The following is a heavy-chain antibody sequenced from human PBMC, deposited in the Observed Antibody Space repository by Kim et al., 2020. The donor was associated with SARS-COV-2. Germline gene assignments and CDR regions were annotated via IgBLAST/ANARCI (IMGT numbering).Heavy chain of an antibody. CDR1: GFTFSSYA. J-gene: IGHJ6*02. D-gene: IGHD2-2*01. CDR2: ISGSGGST. CDR3: AKDPAYYCSSTSCLKSDYYGMDV. Sequence: GGSLRLSCAASGFTFSSYAMSWVRQAPGKGLEWVSAISGSGGSTYYADSVKGRFTISRDNSKNTLYLQMNSLRAEDTAVYYCAKDPAYYCSSTSCLKSDYYGMDVWGQGTTVTVSS. V-gene: IGHV3-23*01.